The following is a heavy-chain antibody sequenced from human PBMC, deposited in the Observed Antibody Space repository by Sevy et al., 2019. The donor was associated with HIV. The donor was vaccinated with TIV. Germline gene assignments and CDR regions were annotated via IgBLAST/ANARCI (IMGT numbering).Heavy chain of an antibody. J-gene: IGHJ4*02. V-gene: IGHV3-23*01. Sequence: GRSLRLSCAASGFSFTNYAMSWVRQAPGKGLEWVSAISGTAAYTYYADSVKGRFTISRDNSKNTIYLQMNSLRAEDTATYFCAKDSTLVPSTPDYWGQGILVTVSS. CDR1: GFSFTNYA. CDR3: AKDSTLVPSTPDY. CDR2: ISGTAAYT. D-gene: IGHD2-15*01.